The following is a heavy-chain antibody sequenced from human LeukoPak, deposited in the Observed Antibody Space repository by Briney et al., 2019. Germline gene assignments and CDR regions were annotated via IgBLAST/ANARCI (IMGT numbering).Heavy chain of an antibody. CDR3: ARDYFYESSGYKYYYGIDV. J-gene: IGHJ6*02. D-gene: IGHD3-22*01. Sequence: GESLKISCKGSGYSFTSYWIGWVRQMPGKGLEWMGIIYPGDSDTRYSPSFQGQVTFSANKSISAAFLQWSIRKASDTAMYYRARDYFYESSGYKYYYGIDVCGQGTTVTVSS. CDR1: GYSFTSYW. V-gene: IGHV5-51*01. CDR2: IYPGDSDT.